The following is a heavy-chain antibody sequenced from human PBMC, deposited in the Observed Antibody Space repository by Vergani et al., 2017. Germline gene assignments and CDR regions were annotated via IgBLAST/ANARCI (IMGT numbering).Heavy chain of an antibody. J-gene: IGHJ3*02. V-gene: IGHV3-30*14. CDR2: ISYDGSNK. D-gene: IGHD1-14*01. CDR3: ARGTLNRAFDI. CDR1: GFTFSSYA. Sequence: QVQLVESGGGVVQPGRSLRLSCAASGFTFSSYAMHWVRQAPGKGLEWVAVISYDGSNKYYADSVKGRFTISRENAKNSLYLQMNSLRAGDTAVYYCARGTLNRAFDIWGQGTMVTVSS.